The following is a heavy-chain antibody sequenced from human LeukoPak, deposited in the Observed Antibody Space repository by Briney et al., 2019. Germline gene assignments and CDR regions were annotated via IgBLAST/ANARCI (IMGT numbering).Heavy chain of an antibody. J-gene: IGHJ3*02. D-gene: IGHD5-18*01. CDR1: GYSFTSYW. CDR3: ARQDDTAMVRRAFDI. CDR2: IYPGDSDT. V-gene: IGHV5-51*01. Sequence: GESLEISCKGSGYSFTSYWIGWVRQMPGKGLEWMGIIYPGDSDTRYSPSFQGQVTISADRSISTAYLQWSSLKASDTAMYYCARQDDTAMVRRAFDIWGQGTMVTVSS.